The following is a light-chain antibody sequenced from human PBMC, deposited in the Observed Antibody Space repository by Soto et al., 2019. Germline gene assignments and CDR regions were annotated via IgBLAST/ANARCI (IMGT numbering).Light chain of an antibody. CDR1: QTISSW. V-gene: IGKV1-5*03. J-gene: IGKJ1*01. CDR2: KAS. CDR3: QHYNSYSEA. Sequence: DIHMTQSPSTLSGSVGDRVTITSRASQTISSWLAWYQQKPGKAPKLLIYKASTLKSGVPSRFSGSGSGTEFTLTISSLQPDDFATYYCQHYNSYSEAFGQGTKVDI.